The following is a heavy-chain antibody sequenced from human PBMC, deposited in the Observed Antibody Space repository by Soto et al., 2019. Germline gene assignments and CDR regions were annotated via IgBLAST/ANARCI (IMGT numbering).Heavy chain of an antibody. D-gene: IGHD2-15*01. V-gene: IGHV1-2*04. CDR3: ARAPIVVVVAATPPDAFDI. J-gene: IGHJ3*02. CDR1: GYTFTGYY. CDR2: INPNSGGT. Sequence: ASVKVSCKASGYTFTGYYMHWVRQAPGQGLEWMGWINPNSGGTNYAQKFQGWVTMTRDTSISTAYMELSRLRSDDTAVYYCARAPIVVVVAATPPDAFDIWGQGTMVTV.